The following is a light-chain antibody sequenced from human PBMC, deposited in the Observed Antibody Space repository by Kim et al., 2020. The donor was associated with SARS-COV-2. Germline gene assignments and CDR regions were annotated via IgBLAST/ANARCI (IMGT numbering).Light chain of an antibody. Sequence: QRITISCSGSRSNFGRHCVNWYQQLPGTAPKVFIYNDNQRPSGVPDRFSGSRSGTSASLAISGLQSEDEADYYCATWDVSLNGWVFGGGTKLTV. CDR2: NDN. V-gene: IGLV1-44*01. CDR1: RSNFGRHC. CDR3: ATWDVSLNGWV. J-gene: IGLJ3*02.